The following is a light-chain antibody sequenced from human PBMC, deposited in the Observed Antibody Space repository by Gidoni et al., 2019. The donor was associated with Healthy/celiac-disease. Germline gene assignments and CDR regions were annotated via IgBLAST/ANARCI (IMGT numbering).Light chain of an antibody. Sequence: DIVMTQSPDSLAVSLCETATINCKSSQSVLYSSNNKNYLAWYQQKLGQPPKLLIYWASTRESGVPDRFSGSGSGTDFTLTISSLQAEDVAVYYCQQCYTTPYTFGQGTKLEIK. V-gene: IGKV4-1*01. CDR3: QQCYTTPYT. CDR2: WAS. CDR1: QSVLYSSNNKNY. J-gene: IGKJ2*01.